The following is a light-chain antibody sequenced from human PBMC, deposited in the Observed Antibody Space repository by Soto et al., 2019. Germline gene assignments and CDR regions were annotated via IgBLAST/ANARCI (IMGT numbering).Light chain of an antibody. CDR3: QQYNNWPPIT. CDR1: QSVSSSY. J-gene: IGKJ5*01. CDR2: GAS. V-gene: IGKV3D-15*01. Sequence: EIVMTQSPATLSVSPGGRATLSCRASQSVSSSYLAWYQQKPGQAPRLLIYGASTRATGIPARFSGSGSGTEFTLTISSLQSEDFAVYYCQQYNNWPPITFGQGTRLEI.